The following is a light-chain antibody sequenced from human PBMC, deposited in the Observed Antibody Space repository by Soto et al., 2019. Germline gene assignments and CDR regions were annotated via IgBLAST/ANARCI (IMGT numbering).Light chain of an antibody. CDR2: GAS. CDR1: QTVSSNN. J-gene: IGKJ3*01. CDR3: QQYGSSPFT. Sequence: DIVLTQSPGTLSLSPGERATLSCRASQTVSSNNVAWYQQQRRQAPMLLIYGASSRAAAIPDRFRGSGSGTDFTLIISSLAPEDFAVYYCQQYGSSPFTFGPGTAVDIK. V-gene: IGKV3-20*01.